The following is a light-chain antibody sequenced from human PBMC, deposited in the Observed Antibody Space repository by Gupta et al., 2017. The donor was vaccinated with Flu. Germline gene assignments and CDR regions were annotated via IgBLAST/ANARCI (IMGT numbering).Light chain of an antibody. V-gene: IGLV6-57*01. CDR1: SGSIASNY. CDR3: QSYDSSNAWV. Sequence: VTISCTRSSGSIASNYVQWYQQRPGSSPTTVIYEDNQRPSGVPDRFSGSIDSSSNSASLTISGLKTEDEADYYCQSYDSSNAWVFGGGTKLTVL. J-gene: IGLJ3*02. CDR2: EDN.